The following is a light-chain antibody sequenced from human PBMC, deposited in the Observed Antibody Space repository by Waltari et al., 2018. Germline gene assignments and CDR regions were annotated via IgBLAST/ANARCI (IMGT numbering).Light chain of an antibody. CDR2: WAS. Sequence: DIVMTPAPDSLAVSLGERATINCKSNQRLLYSSNNKNYLTWYQQKPGQPPKLLIYWASTRRSGVPGRFSGRSSATDFTLTITILHAEDVADYYCQQNYSNPLTFGGGTKVEIK. J-gene: IGKJ4*01. CDR3: QQNYSNPLT. CDR1: QRLLYSSNNKNY. V-gene: IGKV4-1*01.